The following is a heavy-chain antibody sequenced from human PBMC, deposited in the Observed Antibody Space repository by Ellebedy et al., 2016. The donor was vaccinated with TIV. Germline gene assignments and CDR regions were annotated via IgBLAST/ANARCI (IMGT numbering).Heavy chain of an antibody. V-gene: IGHV1-3*01. CDR2: INAGNGNT. D-gene: IGHD5-24*01. J-gene: IGHJ4*02. CDR1: GYTFTSYA. CDR3: ARGRGDGYNLNLYY. Sequence: AASVKVSCKASGYTFTSYAMHWVRQALGQRLEWMGWINAGNGNTKYSQKFQGRVTITRDTSANTAYMELSSLRSEDTAVYYCARGRGDGYNLNLYYWGQGALVSVSS.